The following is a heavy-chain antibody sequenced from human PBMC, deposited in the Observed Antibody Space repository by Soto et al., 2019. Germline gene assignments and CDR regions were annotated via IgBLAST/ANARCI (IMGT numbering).Heavy chain of an antibody. CDR3: AKDLGYSGAYGMDV. J-gene: IGHJ6*02. Sequence: PGGSLRLSCAASGFTFSSYGMHWVRQAPGKGLEWVAVISYDGSNKYYADSVKGRITISRDNSKNTLYLQMNSLRAEDTAVYYCAKDLGYSGAYGMDVWGQGTTVTVSS. CDR2: ISYDGSNK. CDR1: GFTFSSYG. V-gene: IGHV3-30*18. D-gene: IGHD3-22*01.